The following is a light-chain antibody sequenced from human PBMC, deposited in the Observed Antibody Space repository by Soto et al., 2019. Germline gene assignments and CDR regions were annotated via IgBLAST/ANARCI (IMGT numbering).Light chain of an antibody. CDR1: QSLSSRN. Sequence: ESVLTQSPGTLSLSPGERATLSCRASQSLSSRNLAWYQQKPGQAPRLLIYGASSRATGIPDRFSGSGSGTDFTLTISRLEPEDFAVYYCQQYGSSSLYTFGQGTKLEIK. CDR3: QQYGSSSLYT. CDR2: GAS. J-gene: IGKJ2*01. V-gene: IGKV3-20*01.